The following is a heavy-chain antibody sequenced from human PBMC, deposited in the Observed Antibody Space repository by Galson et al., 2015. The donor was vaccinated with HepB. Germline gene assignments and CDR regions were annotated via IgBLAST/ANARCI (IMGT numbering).Heavy chain of an antibody. J-gene: IGHJ6*02. CDR3: ARDPYYYGSGVYYYYGMDV. CDR1: GFTVSSNY. D-gene: IGHD3-10*01. Sequence: SLRLSCAASGFTVSSNYMSWVRQAPGKGLEWVSVIYSGGSTYYADSVKGRFTISRDNSKNTLYLQMNSLRAEDTAVYYCARDPYYYGSGVYYYYGMDVWGQGTTVTVSS. V-gene: IGHV3-53*01. CDR2: IYSGGST.